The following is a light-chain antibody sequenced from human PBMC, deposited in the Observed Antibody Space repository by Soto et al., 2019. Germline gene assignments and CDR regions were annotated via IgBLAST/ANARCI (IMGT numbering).Light chain of an antibody. CDR3: QQYRGQPLYT. V-gene: IGKV3-20*01. J-gene: IGKJ2*01. CDR2: GTS. Sequence: EGVLTQSPGTLSLSPGERVTLSCRASQSVSSRYLAWYQQKPGQAPRLVIYGTSTRATGIPDRFSGSGSGTDFTLTISRLEPEDFGVYYCQQYRGQPLYTFGQGTKLEIK. CDR1: QSVSSRY.